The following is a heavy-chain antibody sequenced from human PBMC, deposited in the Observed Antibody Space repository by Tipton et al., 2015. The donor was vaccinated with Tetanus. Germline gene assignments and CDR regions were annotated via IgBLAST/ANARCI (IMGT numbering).Heavy chain of an antibody. CDR2: IFHSGST. CDR1: RGSINSGTFY. Sequence: TLSLTCTVSRGSINSGTFYWDWIRQPPGKGLEWISYIFHSGSTNYNPALKSRVTISMDTSKNQISLNLTSVTAADTAVYFCARRSYCTSTRCFDAFDLWGPGTRVTVSS. D-gene: IGHD2-8*01. V-gene: IGHV4-61*01. J-gene: IGHJ3*01. CDR3: ARRSYCTSTRCFDAFDL.